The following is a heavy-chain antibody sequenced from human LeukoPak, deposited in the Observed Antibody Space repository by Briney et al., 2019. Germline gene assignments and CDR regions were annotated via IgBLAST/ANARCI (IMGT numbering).Heavy chain of an antibody. CDR1: GYTFTSYY. D-gene: IGHD3-10*02. Sequence: ASVKVSCKASGYTFTSYYMHWVRQAPGQGLEWMGIINPSGGRTSYVQKFQGRVTMTRDMSTSTVYMELSSLRSEDTAVYYCARDLLSVGGTKIGEDWFDPWGQGTLVTVSS. CDR2: INPSGGRT. V-gene: IGHV1-46*01. CDR3: ARDLLSVGGTKIGEDWFDP. J-gene: IGHJ5*02.